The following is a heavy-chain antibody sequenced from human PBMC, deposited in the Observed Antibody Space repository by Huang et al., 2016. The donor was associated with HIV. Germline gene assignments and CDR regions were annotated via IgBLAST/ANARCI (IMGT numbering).Heavy chain of an antibody. CDR2: IDFSGNT. Sequence: QVQLQESGPGLVKPSETLSLTCTVSGASINNGGYYWSWIRQPPGKGLEWIGYIDFSGNTQYNPSLKGRVSISIDTSKNQFSLSLKSVTATDTALYFCAREGVYDNTGHRGAAFDIWGRGTMVTVSS. D-gene: IGHD3-22*01. CDR1: GASINNGGYY. J-gene: IGHJ3*02. V-gene: IGHV4-30-4*08. CDR3: AREGVYDNTGHRGAAFDI.